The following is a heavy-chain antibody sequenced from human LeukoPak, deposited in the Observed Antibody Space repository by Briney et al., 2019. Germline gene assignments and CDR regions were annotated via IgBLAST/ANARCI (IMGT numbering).Heavy chain of an antibody. CDR1: GGSFSGYY. Sequence: PSETLSLACAIYGGSFSGYYWSWIRQPPGKGLEWIGEINHSGSTNYNPSLKSRVTISVDTSKNQFSLKLSSVTAADTAVYYCARGPGHFDYCGQGTLVTVSS. J-gene: IGHJ4*02. CDR2: INHSGST. CDR3: ARGPGHFDY. D-gene: IGHD7-27*01. V-gene: IGHV4-34*01.